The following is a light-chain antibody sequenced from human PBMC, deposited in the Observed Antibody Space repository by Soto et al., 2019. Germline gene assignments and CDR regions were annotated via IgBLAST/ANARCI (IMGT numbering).Light chain of an antibody. J-gene: IGKJ1*01. V-gene: IGKV4-1*01. CDR2: WAS. CDR3: QQYYNAPQT. CDR1: QSVLYSPNNKNY. Sequence: DIVMTQSPDSLAVSLGERATIDCKSSQSVLYSPNNKNYLAWYQQKPGQPPKLLIYWASTRESGVPDRFSGSGSGTDFTLTISSLQAEDVAVYYCQQYYNAPQTFGQGTKVEIK.